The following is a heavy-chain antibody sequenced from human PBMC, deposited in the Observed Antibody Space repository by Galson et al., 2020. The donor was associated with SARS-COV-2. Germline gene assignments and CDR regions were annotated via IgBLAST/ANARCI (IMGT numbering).Heavy chain of an antibody. CDR3: ARDYDFWSGIYFDS. V-gene: IGHV3-48*03. J-gene: IGHJ4*02. Sequence: GESLKISCEVSGFTFSVYEMNWVRQAPGKGLEWISYISSSGTTKYYAGSVKGRITISRDNAQNSVFLQMNSLRDEDTAVYYCARDYDFWSGIYFDSWGQGTVVTVSS. CDR1: GFTFSVYE. D-gene: IGHD3-3*01. CDR2: ISSSGTTK.